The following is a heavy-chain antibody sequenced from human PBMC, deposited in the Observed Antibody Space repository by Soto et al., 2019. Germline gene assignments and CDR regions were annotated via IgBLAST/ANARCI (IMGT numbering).Heavy chain of an antibody. Sequence: PGGSLRLSCAASGFTFSSYGMHWVRQAPGKGLEWVAVISYDGSNKYYADSVKGRFTISRDNSKNTLYLQMNSLRAEDTAVYYCAKKVPNYYYYMDVWGKGTTVTVSS. CDR3: AKKVPNYYYYMDV. J-gene: IGHJ6*03. CDR1: GFTFSSYG. CDR2: ISYDGSNK. V-gene: IGHV3-30*18.